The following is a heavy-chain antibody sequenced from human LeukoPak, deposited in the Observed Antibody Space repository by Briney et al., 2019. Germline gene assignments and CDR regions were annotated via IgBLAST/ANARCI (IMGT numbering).Heavy chain of an antibody. CDR3: ARGPGGSGTRPPYTFYYGMDV. CDR1: GGSISSGGYY. Sequence: SETLSLTCTVSGGSISSGGYYWSWIRQHPGKGLEFIGYIFYSGTTYYNPSLKSRVSISLDTSLNQFSLKVISVTAADTAVYYCARGPGGSGTRPPYTFYYGMDVWGQGTTVTVSS. V-gene: IGHV4-31*03. CDR2: IFYSGTT. D-gene: IGHD3-10*01. J-gene: IGHJ6*02.